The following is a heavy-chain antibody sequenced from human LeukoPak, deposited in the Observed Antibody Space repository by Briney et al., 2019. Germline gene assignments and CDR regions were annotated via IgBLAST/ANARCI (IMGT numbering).Heavy chain of an antibody. CDR2: ISSSSSTI. D-gene: IGHD6-13*01. CDR3: ARDPPGIAAARAFDI. CDR1: GFTFSSYS. Sequence: GGSLRLSCAASGFTFSSYSMNWVRQAPGKGLEWVSYISSSSSTIYYADSVKGRFTISRDNAKNSLYLQMNSLRAEDTAVYYCARDPPGIAAARAFDIWGQGTMDTVSS. J-gene: IGHJ3*02. V-gene: IGHV3-48*01.